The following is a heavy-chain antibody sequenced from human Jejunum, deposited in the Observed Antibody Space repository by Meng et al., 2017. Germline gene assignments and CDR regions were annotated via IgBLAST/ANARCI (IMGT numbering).Heavy chain of an antibody. CDR3: ARAFTPGRPYYFDH. D-gene: IGHD1-14*01. J-gene: IGHJ4*02. V-gene: IGHV3-23*01. CDR1: GFTFSAYA. Sequence: GESLKISCAASGFTFSAYAMSWVRQAPGKGLEWVSAISSTGGSTYYADSVKGRFTISRDNSKNTLYLQINSLRAEDTAVYYCARAFTPGRPYYFDHWGQGTLVTVSS. CDR2: ISSTGGST.